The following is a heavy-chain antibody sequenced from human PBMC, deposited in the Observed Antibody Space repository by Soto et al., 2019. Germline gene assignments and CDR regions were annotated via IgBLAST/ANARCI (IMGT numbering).Heavy chain of an antibody. Sequence: GGSLRLSCAASGFTFSSYGMHWVRQAPGKGLEWVAVISYDGSNKYYADSVKGRFTISRDNSKNTLYLQMNSLRAEDTAVYYCAKNSRYGSGSRGLDYYGMDVWGQGTTVTVSS. J-gene: IGHJ6*02. CDR1: GFTFSSYG. CDR2: ISYDGSNK. D-gene: IGHD3-10*01. V-gene: IGHV3-30*18. CDR3: AKNSRYGSGSRGLDYYGMDV.